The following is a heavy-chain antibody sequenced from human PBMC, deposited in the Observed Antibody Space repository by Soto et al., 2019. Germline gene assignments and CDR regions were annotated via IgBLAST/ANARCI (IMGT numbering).Heavy chain of an antibody. CDR1: GGSISSGGYY. D-gene: IGHD4-17*01. Sequence: QVQLQESGPGLVKPSQALSLTCTVSGGSISSGGYYWSWIRQHPGKGLEWIGYIYYSGSTYYNPSLKSRVTISVDTSKNQFSLKLSSVTAADTAVYYCARESRDYGDYFDYWGQGTLVTVSS. J-gene: IGHJ4*02. CDR2: IYYSGST. V-gene: IGHV4-31*03. CDR3: ARESRDYGDYFDY.